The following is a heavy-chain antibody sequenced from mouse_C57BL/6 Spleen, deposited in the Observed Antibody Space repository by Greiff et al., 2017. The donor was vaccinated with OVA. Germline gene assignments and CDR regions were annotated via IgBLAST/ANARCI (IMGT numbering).Heavy chain of an antibody. CDR2: IHPNSGST. J-gene: IGHJ2*01. Sequence: LQQPGAELVKPGASVKLSCKASGYTFTSYWMHWVKQRPGQGLEWIGMIHPNSGSTNYNEKFKSKATLTVDKSSSTAYMQLSSLTSEDSAVYYCARRDDGYYLFDYWGQGTTLTVSS. CDR1: GYTFTSYW. V-gene: IGHV1-64*01. D-gene: IGHD2-3*01. CDR3: ARRDDGYYLFDY.